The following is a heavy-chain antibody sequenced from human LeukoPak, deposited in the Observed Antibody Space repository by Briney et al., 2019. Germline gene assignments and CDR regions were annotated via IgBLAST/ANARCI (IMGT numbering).Heavy chain of an antibody. D-gene: IGHD3-9*01. J-gene: IGHJ5*02. CDR3: AREDYDILTGPSINMNWFDP. V-gene: IGHV4-38-2*02. CDR2: IYHSGST. CDR1: GYSISSGYY. Sequence: SETLSLTCTVSGYSISSGYYWGWIRQPPGKGLEWIGSIYHSGSTYYNPSLKSRVTISVDTSKNQFSLKLSSVTAADTAVYYCAREDYDILTGPSINMNWFDPWGQGTLVTVSS.